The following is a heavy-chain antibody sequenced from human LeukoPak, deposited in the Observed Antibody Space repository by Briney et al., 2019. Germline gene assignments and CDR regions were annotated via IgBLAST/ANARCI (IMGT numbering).Heavy chain of an antibody. J-gene: IGHJ3*02. Sequence: ASVKVSFKASGYTFSNYGISWVRQAPGQGLEWMGWISSYIGAANYTQKLQGRVTMTTDTSTSTAYMELRSLRSDDTAVYYCARIPRIMIIVITWGGDAFDIWGQGTMVTVSS. V-gene: IGHV1-18*01. CDR1: GYTFSNYG. CDR2: ISSYIGAA. CDR3: ARIPRIMIIVITWGGDAFDI. D-gene: IGHD3-22*01.